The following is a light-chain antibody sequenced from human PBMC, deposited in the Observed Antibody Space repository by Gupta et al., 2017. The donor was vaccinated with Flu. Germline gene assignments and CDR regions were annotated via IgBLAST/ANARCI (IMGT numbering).Light chain of an antibody. CDR1: QSVSSSY. CDR3: QRSGGSPIT. V-gene: IGKV3-20*01. CDR2: GAS. J-gene: IGKJ4*01. Sequence: GTLALSPGERATLSCRASQSVSSSYLAWYQQKPGQAPRLLIYGASSRAAGIPERFSGRGAGTDFTLTISRVDAEDVGVYYWQRSGGSPITFGEGTRLEIK.